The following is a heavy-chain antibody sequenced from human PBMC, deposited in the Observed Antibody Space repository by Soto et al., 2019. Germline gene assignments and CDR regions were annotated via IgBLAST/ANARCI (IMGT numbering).Heavy chain of an antibody. CDR3: ARDPNDSSAYYHHYYYGMDV. V-gene: IGHV1-3*01. Sequence: ASVKVSCKASGHTFTSYGIHWVRQAPGQRLEWTGWINAGNGNTKYSEKFQGRVTITRDTSASTAYLELSSLRSEDTAVYYCARDPNDSSAYYHHYYYGMDVWGQGTTVTVSS. D-gene: IGHD3-22*01. CDR2: INAGNGNT. CDR1: GHTFTSYG. J-gene: IGHJ6*02.